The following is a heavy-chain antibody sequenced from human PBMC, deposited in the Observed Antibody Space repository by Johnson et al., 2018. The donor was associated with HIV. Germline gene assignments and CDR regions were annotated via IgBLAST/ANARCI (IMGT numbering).Heavy chain of an antibody. Sequence: QVQLVESGGGVVQPGRSLRLSCAASGFTFSSYVMHWVRQAPGKGLEWVAFISYDGSNKYYADSVKGRFTISRDNSKNTLYLQMNSLRAEDTAVYYCARSGLFVLVVYAPDVFDIWGQGTMVTISS. D-gene: IGHD2-8*02. CDR3: ARSGLFVLVVYAPDVFDI. V-gene: IGHV3-30*04. J-gene: IGHJ3*02. CDR2: ISYDGSNK. CDR1: GFTFSSYV.